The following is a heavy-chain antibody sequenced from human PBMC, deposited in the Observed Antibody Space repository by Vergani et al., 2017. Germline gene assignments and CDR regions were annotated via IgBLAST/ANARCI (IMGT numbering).Heavy chain of an antibody. D-gene: IGHD4-17*01. CDR1: GGSISSGDYY. J-gene: IGHJ6*03. V-gene: IGHV4-31*03. Sequence: QVQLQESGPGLVKPSQTLSLTCTVSGGSISSGDYYWSWIRQHPGKGLEWIGYIYYSGSTYYNPSLKSRVTISVDTSKNQFSLKLSSVTAADTAVYYCARDGDYGDYGHYYYMDVWGKGTTVTVSS. CDR3: ARDGDYGDYGHYYYMDV. CDR2: IYYSGST.